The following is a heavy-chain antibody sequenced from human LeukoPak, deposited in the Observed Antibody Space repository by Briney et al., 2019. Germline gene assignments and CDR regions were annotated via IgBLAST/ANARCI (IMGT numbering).Heavy chain of an antibody. CDR1: GFTFNNFA. J-gene: IGHJ6*04. CDR2: ISIDGAKT. Sequence: GGSLRLSCAASGFTFNNFAMHWVRQAPGKGLEWVEVISIDGAKTYSADSEKGRFTISRDNSKKTLYLKMNTVRAEDTAVYYCAKGEGGSSSWYDFYDYGMDVWGKGITVTVSS. V-gene: IGHV3-30*18. CDR3: AKGEGGSSSWYDFYDYGMDV. D-gene: IGHD2-2*01.